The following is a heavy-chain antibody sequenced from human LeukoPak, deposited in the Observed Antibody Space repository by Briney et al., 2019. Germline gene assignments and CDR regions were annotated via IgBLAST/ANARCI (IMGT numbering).Heavy chain of an antibody. CDR1: GFTFSSYG. J-gene: IGHJ3*01. V-gene: IGHV3-30*02. CDR2: IRYDGSNK. CDR3: ARENRGVVVWGVFDL. D-gene: IGHD3-10*01. Sequence: SGGSLRLSCAASGFTFSSYGMHWVRQAPGKGLEWVAFIRYDGSNKYYADSVKGRFTISRDNSKNTLYLQMNSLRAEDTAVYYCARENRGVVVWGVFDLWGQGTLVTVSS.